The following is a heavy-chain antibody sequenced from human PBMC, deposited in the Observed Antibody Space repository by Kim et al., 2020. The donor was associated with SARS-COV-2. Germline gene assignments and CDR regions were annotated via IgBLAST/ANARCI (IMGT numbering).Heavy chain of an antibody. CDR1: GFTFDDYA. J-gene: IGHJ4*02. CDR3: ASSPDPGIAVAGTAGDYYFDY. CDR2: ISWNSGSI. V-gene: IGHV3-9*01. Sequence: GGSLRLSCAASGFTFDDYAMHWVRQAPGKGLEWVSGISWNSGSIGYADSVKGRFTISRDNAKNSLYLQMNSLRAEDTALYYCASSPDPGIAVAGTAGDYYFDYWGQGTLVTVSS. D-gene: IGHD6-19*01.